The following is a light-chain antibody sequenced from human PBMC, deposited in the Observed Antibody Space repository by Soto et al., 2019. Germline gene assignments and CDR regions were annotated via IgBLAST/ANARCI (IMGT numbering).Light chain of an antibody. CDR2: NNN. V-gene: IGLV1-44*01. CDR3: AGWIDILNVLYV. Sequence: QSVLTQPPSASGTPGQRVTISCSGSSSNIGGNTINWYQQLPGTAPKLLIYNNNQRPSGVPDRFSGSKSGTSASLAISGLQSEDEADYYCAGWIDILNVLYVFGTGTKLTVL. J-gene: IGLJ1*01. CDR1: SSNIGGNT.